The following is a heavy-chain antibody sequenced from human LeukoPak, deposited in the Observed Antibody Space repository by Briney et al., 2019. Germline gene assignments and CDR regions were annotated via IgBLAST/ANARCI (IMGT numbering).Heavy chain of an antibody. CDR1: GVSISSYY. D-gene: IGHD1-26*01. J-gene: IGHJ1*01. V-gene: IGHV4-59*01. CDR2: IYYSGST. CDR3: ARGGRYFQH. Sequence: PSETLSLTCTVSGVSISSYYWSWIRQPPGKGLEWIGYIYYSGSTNYNPSLKSRVTISVDTSKNQFSPKLSSVTAADTAVYYCARGGRYFQHWGQGTLVTVSS.